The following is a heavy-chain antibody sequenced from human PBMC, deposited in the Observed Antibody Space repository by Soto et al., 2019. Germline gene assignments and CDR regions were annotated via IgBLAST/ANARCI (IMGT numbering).Heavy chain of an antibody. CDR2: ITYTGVST. CDR3: AKSSVWYPYFDS. Sequence: GGSLRLSSASSEFGFDDSAMSWVRQAPGKGLEWVSSITYTGVSTYYADSVKGRFTISRDNSRDTLFLQMNSLRAEDTAIYYCAKSSVWYPYFDSWGQGTLVTVSS. J-gene: IGHJ4*02. V-gene: IGHV3-23*01. CDR1: EFGFDDSA. D-gene: IGHD6-13*01.